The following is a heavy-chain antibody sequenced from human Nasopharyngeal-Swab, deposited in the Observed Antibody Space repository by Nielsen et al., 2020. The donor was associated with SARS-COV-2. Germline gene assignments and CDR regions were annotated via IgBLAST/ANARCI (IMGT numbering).Heavy chain of an antibody. V-gene: IGHV4-34*01. J-gene: IGHJ4*02. CDR2: MKPTGRT. CDR3: AGHPEDFDY. CDR1: GGSISDYH. Sequence: SETLSLTCVVSGGSISDYHWSWIRQPPGKGLEWIGEMKPTGRTNYNQSLKSRITISVDTSKNQFLLKLSSVTAADTAVYYCAGHPEDFDYWGQGTLVTVSS.